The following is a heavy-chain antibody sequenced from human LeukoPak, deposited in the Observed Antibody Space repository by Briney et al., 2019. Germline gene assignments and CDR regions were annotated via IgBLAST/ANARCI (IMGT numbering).Heavy chain of an antibody. J-gene: IGHJ6*04. CDR1: GYRFASYW. CDR3: ARPGSPWDQMDV. Sequence: GESLKISCKGSGYRFASYWIAWVRQMPGKGLEWMAIIYPGDSETRYSPSFQGQVTISADKSISTAYLQWSSLKASDTAMYFCARPGSPWDQMDVWGKGTTVTVAS. CDR2: IYPGDSET. V-gene: IGHV5-51*01. D-gene: IGHD1-26*01.